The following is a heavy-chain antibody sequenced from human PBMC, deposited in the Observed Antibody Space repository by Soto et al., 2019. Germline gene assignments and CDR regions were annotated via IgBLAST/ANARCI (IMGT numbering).Heavy chain of an antibody. CDR1: GYTFTSYD. V-gene: IGHV1-8*01. J-gene: IGHJ4*02. CDR2: MNPNSCNT. D-gene: IGHD1-26*01. CDR3: AIVHSGAYYFDS. Sequence: QVQLVQSGAEVKKPGASVKVSCKASGYTFTSYDINWVRQATGQGLEWMGWMNPNSCNTGYAQKFKGRITMTRNKSISKEYMELSSLRSEDTAVYYCAIVHSGAYYFDSWGQGTLVTVSS.